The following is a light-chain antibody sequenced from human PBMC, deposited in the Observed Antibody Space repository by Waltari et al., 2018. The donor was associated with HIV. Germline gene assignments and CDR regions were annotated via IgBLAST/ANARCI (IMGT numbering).Light chain of an antibody. CDR1: SSNIGYNY. Sequence: QSVLTQPPSVSATPGQKVTISCSGSSSNIGYNYVFWYQQLPGTAPKLLIYDNKKPPSGIPDRSSGSKSGTSATLGITGLQTGDEADYYCATWDSGLSAVVFGGGTKLTVL. J-gene: IGLJ2*01. CDR3: ATWDSGLSAVV. CDR2: DNK. V-gene: IGLV1-51*01.